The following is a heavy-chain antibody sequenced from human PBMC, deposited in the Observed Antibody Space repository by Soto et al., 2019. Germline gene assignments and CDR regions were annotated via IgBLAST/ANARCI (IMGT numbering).Heavy chain of an antibody. D-gene: IGHD2-2*01. J-gene: IGHJ5*02. CDR1: GYSFTNYW. V-gene: IGHV5-51*01. Sequence: PGESLKISCKASGYSFTNYWIGWVRQMPGKGLEWMGSIYPAYSDTRYSPSFQGQVTISADKSISTAYLQWSSLKASDTAMYYFARHDVCSTPICHNWFDPWGQGTLVTVSS. CDR2: IYPAYSDT. CDR3: ARHDVCSTPICHNWFDP.